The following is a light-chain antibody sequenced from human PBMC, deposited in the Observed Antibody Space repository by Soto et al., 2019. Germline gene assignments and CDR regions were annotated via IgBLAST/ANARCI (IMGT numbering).Light chain of an antibody. CDR1: RSDVGGYNY. V-gene: IGLV2-14*01. CDR3: SSYTSSSTLAV. J-gene: IGLJ7*01. CDR2: DVS. Sequence: QSALTQPASVSGSPGQSITISGLGTRSDVGGYNYVSWYQQHPGKAPKLMIYDVSNRPSGFSNRFSGSKSGNTASLTISGLQAEDEADYYCSSYTSSSTLAVFGGGTQLTVL.